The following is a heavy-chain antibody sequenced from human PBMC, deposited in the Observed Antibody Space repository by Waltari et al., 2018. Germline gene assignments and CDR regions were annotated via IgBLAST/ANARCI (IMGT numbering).Heavy chain of an antibody. D-gene: IGHD2-15*01. Sequence: QVQLVQSGAEVKKPGSSVKVSCKASGGTFSSYAISWVRQAPGQGLEWMGGIIPICGTANDAQKFQGRVTITADESTSTAYMELSSLRSEDTAVYYCAGQDTRADAFDIWGQGTMVTVSS. CDR1: GGTFSSYA. CDR2: IIPICGTA. J-gene: IGHJ3*02. V-gene: IGHV1-69*12. CDR3: AGQDTRADAFDI.